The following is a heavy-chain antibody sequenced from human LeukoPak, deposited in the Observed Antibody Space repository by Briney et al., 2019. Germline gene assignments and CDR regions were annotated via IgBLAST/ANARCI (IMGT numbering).Heavy chain of an antibody. V-gene: IGHV3-74*01. CDR3: ARDRGGSGPTTTDY. D-gene: IGHD6-19*01. CDR2: ISSDGSNT. J-gene: IGHJ4*02. Sequence: GGSLRLSCAPSGFSFSSSWMHWVRHAPGKGLVWVSRISSDGSNTIYADSVKGRFTISRDNAENTLYLQMSSLRAEDSALYYCARDRGGSGPTTTDYWGQGTLVTVSS. CDR1: GFSFSSSW.